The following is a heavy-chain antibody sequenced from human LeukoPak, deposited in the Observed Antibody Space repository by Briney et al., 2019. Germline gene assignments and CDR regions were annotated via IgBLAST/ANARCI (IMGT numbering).Heavy chain of an antibody. CDR3: ARGRTGAAALDL. J-gene: IGHJ5*02. V-gene: IGHV4-34*01. CDR1: GGSFSGHY. Sequence: SETLSLTCAVYGGSFSGHYWTWIRQPPGKGLEWIGESTHSGSTNYNTSLKSRVTISVDTSMNQLSLRLTSVTAADTAVYHCARGRTGAAALDLWGPGTLVTVSS. CDR2: STHSGST. D-gene: IGHD2-2*01.